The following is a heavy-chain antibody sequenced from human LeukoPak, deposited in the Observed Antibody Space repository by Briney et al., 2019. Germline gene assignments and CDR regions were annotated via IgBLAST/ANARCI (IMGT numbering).Heavy chain of an antibody. D-gene: IGHD3-22*01. CDR3: AREEYYYESSGYYYFDY. J-gene: IGHJ4*02. CDR1: GFTFSIYW. Sequence: PGGSLRLSCAASGFTFSIYWMTWVRQAPGKGLEWVANIKQDGSEKYYVDSVKGRFTISKNDAKNSLLLQMNSLRAEDTAVYYCAREEYYYESSGYYYFDYWGQGTLVTVSS. V-gene: IGHV3-7*01. CDR2: IKQDGSEK.